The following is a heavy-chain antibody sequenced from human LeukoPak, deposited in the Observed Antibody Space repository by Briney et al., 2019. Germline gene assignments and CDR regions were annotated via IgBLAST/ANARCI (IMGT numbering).Heavy chain of an antibody. D-gene: IGHD3-22*01. J-gene: IGHJ4*02. Sequence: ASVKVSCKVSGYTLTELSMHWVRQAPGKGLEWMGGFDPEDGETIYAQKFQGRVTMTEDTSTDTAYMDLSSVRSEDTAVYYCATAPYYDRLPIDYWGEGTLVTVSS. CDR1: GYTLTELS. V-gene: IGHV1-24*01. CDR2: FDPEDGET. CDR3: ATAPYYDRLPIDY.